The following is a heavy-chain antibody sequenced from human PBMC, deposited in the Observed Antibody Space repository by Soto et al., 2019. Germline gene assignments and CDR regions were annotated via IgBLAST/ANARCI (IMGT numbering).Heavy chain of an antibody. D-gene: IGHD1-1*01. CDR1: GFTFSSYA. CDR3: PKEGESTATRGDYSGIDV. Sequence: EVQLLESGGGLVQPGGSLRLSCAASGFTFSSYAMSWVRQAPGKGLEWVSAISGSGGSTYYADSVQGRFTISRDNSHLTRYLQMNTLRAEYTPVYYWPKEGESTATRGDYSGIDVWAQGTTVTVSS. J-gene: IGHJ6*02. V-gene: IGHV3-23*01. CDR2: ISGSGGST.